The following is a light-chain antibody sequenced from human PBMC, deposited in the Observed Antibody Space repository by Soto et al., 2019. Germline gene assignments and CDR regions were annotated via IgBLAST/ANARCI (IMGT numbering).Light chain of an antibody. CDR3: SSYTSSSRV. V-gene: IGLV2-14*01. CDR1: SSDVCGYNY. CDR2: EVS. Sequence: QSVLTQPASVSGSPGQSITISCTGTSSDVCGYNYVSWYQQHPGKAPKLMIYEVSNRPSGVSNRFSGSKSGNTASLTISGLQAEDEADYYCSSYTSSSRVFGGGTKVTVL. J-gene: IGLJ3*02.